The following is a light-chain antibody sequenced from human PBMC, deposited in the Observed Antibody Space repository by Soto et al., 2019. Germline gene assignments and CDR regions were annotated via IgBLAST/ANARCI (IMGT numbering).Light chain of an antibody. V-gene: IGLV1-40*01. Sequence: QSALTQPPSVSGAPGQRVTISCTGSSSNIGAGYDVHWYQQLPGTAPKLLIYGNINRPSGVPERFSASKSGTSASLAITGLQAEDEADYYCQSFDSSLIGVVFGGGTKLTVL. J-gene: IGLJ2*01. CDR2: GNI. CDR3: QSFDSSLIGVV. CDR1: SSNIGAGYD.